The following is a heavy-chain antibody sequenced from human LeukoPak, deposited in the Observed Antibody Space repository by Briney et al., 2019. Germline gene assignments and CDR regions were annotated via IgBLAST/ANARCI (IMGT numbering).Heavy chain of an antibody. Sequence: PGGSLRLSCAASGFTFSSYAMSWXXXXXXXXXXXXXAISGSGGSTYYADSVKGRFTISRDNSKNTLYLQMNSLRAEDTAVYYCAKDRYNWGSPLFDYWGQGTLVTVSS. CDR2: ISGSGGST. J-gene: IGHJ4*02. CDR3: AKDRYNWGSPLFDY. D-gene: IGHD7-27*01. CDR1: GFTFSSYA. V-gene: IGHV3-23*01.